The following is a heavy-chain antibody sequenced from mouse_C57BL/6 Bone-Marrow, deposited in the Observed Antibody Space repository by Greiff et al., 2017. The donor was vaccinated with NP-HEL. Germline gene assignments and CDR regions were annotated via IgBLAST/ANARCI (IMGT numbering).Heavy chain of an antibody. CDR2: IYPGSGST. Sequence: QVQLQQSGAELVKPGASVKMSCKASGYTFTSYWITWVKQRPGQGLEWIGDIYPGSGSTNYNEKFKSKATLTVDTSSSTAYMQLSSLTSEDSAVYYCAYYSNYCYAMDYWGQGTSVTVSS. V-gene: IGHV1-55*01. D-gene: IGHD2-5*01. CDR3: AYYSNYCYAMDY. J-gene: IGHJ4*01. CDR1: GYTFTSYW.